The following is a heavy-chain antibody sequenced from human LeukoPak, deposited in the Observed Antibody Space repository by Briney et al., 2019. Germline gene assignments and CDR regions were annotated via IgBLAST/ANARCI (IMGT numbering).Heavy chain of an antibody. D-gene: IGHD3-10*01. V-gene: IGHV4-39*01. Sequence: PSETLSLTCTVSGGSISSSSYYWGWIRQPPGKGLEWIGSIYYSGSTYCNPSLKSRVTISVDTSKNQFSLKLSSVTAADTAVYYCAKGLDGSGGYYLYWGQGTLVTVSS. CDR3: AKGLDGSGGYYLY. CDR2: IYYSGST. J-gene: IGHJ4*02. CDR1: GGSISSSSYY.